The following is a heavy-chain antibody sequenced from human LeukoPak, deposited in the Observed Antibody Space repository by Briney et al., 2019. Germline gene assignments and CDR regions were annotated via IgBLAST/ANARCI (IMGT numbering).Heavy chain of an antibody. CDR3: ARDGYSSGWSFNY. J-gene: IGHJ4*02. Sequence: PGGSLRLSCAGSGFPFSIYGMNWVRQAPGKGLEWVSGISPGGGPTYYADSVKGRFTISRDDSKNTLYLQMNSLRAEDTAVYYCARDGYSSGWSFNYWGQGTLVTVSS. CDR1: GFPFSIYG. V-gene: IGHV3-23*01. D-gene: IGHD6-19*01. CDR2: ISPGGGPT.